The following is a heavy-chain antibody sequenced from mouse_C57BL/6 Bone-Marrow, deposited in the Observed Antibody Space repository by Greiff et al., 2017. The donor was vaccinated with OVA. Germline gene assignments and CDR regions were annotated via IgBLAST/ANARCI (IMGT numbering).Heavy chain of an antibody. D-gene: IGHD1-1*01. Sequence: EVKLEESGGGLVQPGGSLKLSCAASGFTFSDYYMYWVRQTPEKRLEWVAYISNGGGSTYYPDTVKGRFTISRDNAKNTLYLQMSRLKSEDTAMYYCARQGTTGAYWGQGTLVTVSA. V-gene: IGHV5-12*01. CDR2: ISNGGGST. J-gene: IGHJ3*01. CDR3: ARQGTTGAY. CDR1: GFTFSDYY.